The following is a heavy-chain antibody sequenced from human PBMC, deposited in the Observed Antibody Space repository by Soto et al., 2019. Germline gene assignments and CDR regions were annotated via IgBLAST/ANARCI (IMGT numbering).Heavy chain of an antibody. CDR3: ARSYGSGYRAFAS. CDR1: GDTFTFYS. V-gene: IGHV1-69*02. J-gene: IGHJ4*02. Sequence: QVQLVQSGAEVKRPGSSVKVSCKASGDTFTFYSINWVRQAPGLGIEWMGRINPILSMSNYAQRFQGRVTMTADKSPSTAYMELSSVRSEDTATYYCARSYGSGYRAFASWGQGALVTVSS. D-gene: IGHD3-10*01. CDR2: INPILSMS.